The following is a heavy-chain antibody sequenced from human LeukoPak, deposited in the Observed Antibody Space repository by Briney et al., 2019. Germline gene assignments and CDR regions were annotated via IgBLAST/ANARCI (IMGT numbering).Heavy chain of an antibody. CDR2: INPNSGGT. CDR1: GYTFTGYY. J-gene: IGHJ4*02. D-gene: IGHD3-22*01. Sequence: ASVKVSCKASGYTFTGYYMHWVRQAPGQGLEWMGWINPNSGGTNYAQKFQGRVTMTRDTSISTAYMELSRLRSDDTAVYYCARVYYYDSSGYAHWGQGTLVTVSS. CDR3: ARVYYYDSSGYAH. V-gene: IGHV1-2*02.